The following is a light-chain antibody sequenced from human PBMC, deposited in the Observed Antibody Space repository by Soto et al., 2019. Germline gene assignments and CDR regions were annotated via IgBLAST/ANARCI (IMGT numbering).Light chain of an antibody. CDR3: SSYAGRYKYV. Sequence: QSVLTQPRSVSGSPGQSVSIFCTGTSSDVGGYNYVSWYQQHPGKAPKVMIYDVTKRPPGVPDRFSGSKSGNTASLTISGLQSEDEADYYCSSYAGRYKYVFGNGTKVTV. V-gene: IGLV2-11*01. CDR2: DVT. J-gene: IGLJ1*01. CDR1: SSDVGGYNY.